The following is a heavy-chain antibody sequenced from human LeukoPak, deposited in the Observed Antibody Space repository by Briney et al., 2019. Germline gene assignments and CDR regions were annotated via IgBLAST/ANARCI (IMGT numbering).Heavy chain of an antibody. Sequence: PSQTLSLTCTVSGGSISSGGYYWSWIRQHPGKGLEWIGYIYYSGSTYYNPSLKSRVTISVDTSKNQFSLKLTSLTAADTAVYYCARDMVRGVDHWFDPWGQGTLVTVSS. D-gene: IGHD3-10*01. CDR2: IYYSGST. CDR3: ARDMVRGVDHWFDP. J-gene: IGHJ5*02. V-gene: IGHV4-31*03. CDR1: GGSISSGGYY.